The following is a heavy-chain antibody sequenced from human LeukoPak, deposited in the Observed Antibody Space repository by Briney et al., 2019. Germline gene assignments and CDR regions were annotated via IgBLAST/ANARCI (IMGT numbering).Heavy chain of an antibody. Sequence: ASVKVSCKASGYTFTGYYMHWVRQAPGQGLEWMGWVSGGKGNTKYSEEFQGRITITRDTSATTAYLELSSLRSEDSTVYFCARAFSASSSTIDYWGQGTLVIVSP. CDR2: VSGGKGNT. V-gene: IGHV1-3*01. CDR3: ARAFSASSSTIDY. D-gene: IGHD6-6*01. J-gene: IGHJ4*02. CDR1: GYTFTGYY.